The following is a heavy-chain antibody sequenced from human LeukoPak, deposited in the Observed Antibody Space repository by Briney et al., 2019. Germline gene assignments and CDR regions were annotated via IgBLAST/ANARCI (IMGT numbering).Heavy chain of an antibody. CDR3: ARGVTMIGRLRFDP. V-gene: IGHV4-38-2*02. J-gene: IGHJ5*02. CDR2: IYHSGTT. CDR1: GYSISSGYY. D-gene: IGHD3-22*01. Sequence: SETLSLTCTVSGYSISSGYYWGWIRQPPGKGLEWIGNIYHSGTTYYNPSLKSRVTISADTSKNQFSLKLSSVTAADTAVYYCARGVTMIGRLRFDPWGQGTLVTVSS.